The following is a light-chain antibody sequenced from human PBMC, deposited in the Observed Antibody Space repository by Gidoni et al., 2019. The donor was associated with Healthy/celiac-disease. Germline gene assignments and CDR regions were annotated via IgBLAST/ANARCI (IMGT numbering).Light chain of an antibody. Sequence: HGLTQSPSASASLGASVKLTCTRSSGHSSYAIAWHQQQPEKVPRYLMQLNRAGRHIKVYGIPDRFSRSSSLAYRSLTISILPSDDEADYYSLTWGPFWVFCGGTNLTVL. CDR2: LNRAGRH. V-gene: IGLV4-69*01. CDR3: LTWGPFWV. CDR1: SGHSSYA. J-gene: IGLJ2*01.